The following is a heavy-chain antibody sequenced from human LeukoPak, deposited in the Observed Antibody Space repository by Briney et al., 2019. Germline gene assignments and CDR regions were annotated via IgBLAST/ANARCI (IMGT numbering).Heavy chain of an antibody. CDR2: INHSGST. CDR1: GGSFSGYY. V-gene: IGHV4-34*01. D-gene: IGHD3-3*01. Sequence: PSETLSLTCAVYGGSFSGYYWSWIRQPPGKGLEWIGEINHSGSTNYNPSLKSRVTISVDTSKNQFSLKLSSVTAADTVVYYCARLLGNYDFWSGYYSNWFDPWGQGTLVTVSS. CDR3: ARLLGNYDFWSGYYSNWFDP. J-gene: IGHJ5*02.